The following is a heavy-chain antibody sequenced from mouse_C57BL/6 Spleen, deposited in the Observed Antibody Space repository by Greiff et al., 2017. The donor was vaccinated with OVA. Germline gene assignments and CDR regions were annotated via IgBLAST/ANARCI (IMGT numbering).Heavy chain of an antibody. CDR2: ISSGSSTI. CDR1: GFTFSDYG. V-gene: IGHV5-17*01. D-gene: IGHD1-1*01. CDR3: AREGYYCGSSYRWYFDV. J-gene: IGHJ1*03. Sequence: EVQLVESGGGLVKPGGSLKLSCAASGFTFSDYGMHWVRQAPEKGLEWVAYISSGSSTIYYADTVKGRFTISRDNAKNTLFLQMTSLRSEDTAMYYCAREGYYCGSSYRWYFDVWGTGTTVTVSS.